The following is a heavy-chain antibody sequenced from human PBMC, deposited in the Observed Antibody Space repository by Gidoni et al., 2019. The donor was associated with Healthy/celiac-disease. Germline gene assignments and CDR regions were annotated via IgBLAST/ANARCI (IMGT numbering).Heavy chain of an antibody. CDR3: AHILVDDVWSGSGYYFDY. V-gene: IGHV2-5*02. CDR1: GFSLSTSGVG. Sequence: QNTLKASGSTLVKPTQTLTLTCTFSGFSLSTSGVGVGWIRQPPGQALGWLALIYWDVDKRYSPSLKSRLTITKDTSKNQVVLTMTNMDPVDTATYYCAHILVDDVWSGSGYYFDYWGRGTLVTVSS. D-gene: IGHD3-3*01. CDR2: IYWDVDK. J-gene: IGHJ4*02.